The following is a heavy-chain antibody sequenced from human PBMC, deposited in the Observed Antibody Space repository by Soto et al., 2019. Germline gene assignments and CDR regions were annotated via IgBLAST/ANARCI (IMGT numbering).Heavy chain of an antibody. D-gene: IGHD6-19*01. Sequence: GGSLRLSCAASGFTFSSYGMHWVRQAPGKRLEWVAVIWFDGSNKYYADSVKGRFTISRDNSKNTLYLQMNSLRAEDTAVYYCARVAYSSGWSEWFDPWGQGTLVTVSS. V-gene: IGHV3-33*01. CDR3: ARVAYSSGWSEWFDP. CDR1: GFTFSSYG. J-gene: IGHJ5*02. CDR2: IWFDGSNK.